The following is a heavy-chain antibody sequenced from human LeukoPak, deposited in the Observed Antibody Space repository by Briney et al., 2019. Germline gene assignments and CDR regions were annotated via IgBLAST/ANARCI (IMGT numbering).Heavy chain of an antibody. CDR2: IYASGST. Sequence: PSETLSLTCTVSGGSISSTSYYWSWIRQPAGKGLEWIGRIYASGSTTYNPSLKSRVTISLDTSKNQLSLNLRSVTAADTALYYCAGAPAGSLEWLSPFDYWGQGTLVTVSS. V-gene: IGHV4-61*02. CDR1: GGSISSTSYY. CDR3: AGAPAGSLEWLSPFDY. J-gene: IGHJ4*02. D-gene: IGHD3-3*01.